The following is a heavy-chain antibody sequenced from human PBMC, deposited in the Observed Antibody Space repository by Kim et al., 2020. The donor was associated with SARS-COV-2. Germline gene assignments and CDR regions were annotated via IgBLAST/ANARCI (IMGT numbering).Heavy chain of an antibody. V-gene: IGHV1-46*03. D-gene: IGHD5-12*01. J-gene: IGHJ4*02. CDR2: INPTNGNT. CDR3: SRMASSGSFDS. Sequence: ASVKVSCKASGFPFTDFYMHCVRQAPGQGLEWMGLINPTNGNTWYAQKFQGRITMTAATSTNTIYMELHSLKSDDSALYYCSRMASSGSFDSWGQGTLVTVST. CDR1: GFPFTDFY.